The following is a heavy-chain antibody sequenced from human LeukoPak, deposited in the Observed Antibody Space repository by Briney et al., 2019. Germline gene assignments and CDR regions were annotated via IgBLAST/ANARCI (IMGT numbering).Heavy chain of an antibody. CDR1: GFTFDDYA. CDR3: AKDKGYSSGYSHDAFDI. CDR2: TSWNSGSI. V-gene: IGHV3-9*01. Sequence: PGGSLRLSCAASGFTFDDYAMHWVRQAPGKGLEWVSGTSWNSGSIGYADSVKGRFTISRDNAKNSLYLQMNSLRAEDTALYYCAKDKGYSSGYSHDAFDIWGQGTMVTVSS. D-gene: IGHD3-22*01. J-gene: IGHJ3*02.